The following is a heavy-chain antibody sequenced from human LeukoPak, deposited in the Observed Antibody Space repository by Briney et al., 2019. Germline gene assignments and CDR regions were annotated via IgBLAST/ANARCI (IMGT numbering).Heavy chain of an antibody. Sequence: GGSLRLSCAASGFTFSNYAMNWVRQAPGKGLEWVSSISSTSSHIYYAGSVKGRFTISRDNAKNSLYLQLNSLRAEDTAVYYCARDRSEDSTPFDYWGQGTLVTVSS. D-gene: IGHD6-6*01. CDR3: ARDRSEDSTPFDY. CDR1: GFTFSNYA. V-gene: IGHV3-21*01. CDR2: ISSTSSHI. J-gene: IGHJ4*02.